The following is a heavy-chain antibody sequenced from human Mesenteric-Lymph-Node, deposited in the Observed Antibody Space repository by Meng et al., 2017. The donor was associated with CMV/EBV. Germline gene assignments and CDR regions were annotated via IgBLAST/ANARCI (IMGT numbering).Heavy chain of an antibody. V-gene: IGHV1-69*05. D-gene: IGHD3-3*02. J-gene: IGHJ4*01. CDR1: GGTFSSYA. CDR2: IIPIFDSS. Sequence: SVTVSCQASGGTFSSYAISWVRQAPGQGLEWMGGIIPIFDSSNYAQMYQGRLTITTDASTSTAYMELSSLRSEDTAVYYCARGTIFGMGYHFDYWGQGTQVTVSS. CDR3: ARGTIFGMGYHFDY.